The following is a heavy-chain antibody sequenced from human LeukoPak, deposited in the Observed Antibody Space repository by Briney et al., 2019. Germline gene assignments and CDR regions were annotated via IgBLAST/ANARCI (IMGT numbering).Heavy chain of an antibody. J-gene: IGHJ4*02. CDR2: IYPGDSDT. D-gene: IGHD6-13*01. CDR3: ARYNSSEIDY. CDR1: GYSFSTYW. V-gene: IGHV5-51*01. Sequence: GESLKISCKGSGYSFSTYWIGWVRQMPGRGLEWMGIIYPGDSDTTYSPSFQGQVTISADKSISTAYLQWSSLKASDTAMYYCARYNSSEIDYWGQGTLVTVSS.